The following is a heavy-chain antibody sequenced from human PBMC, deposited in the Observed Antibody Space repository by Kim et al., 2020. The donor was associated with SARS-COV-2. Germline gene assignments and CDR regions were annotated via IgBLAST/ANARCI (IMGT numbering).Heavy chain of an antibody. V-gene: IGHV3-7*01. D-gene: IGHD3-22*01. Sequence: GGSLRLSCAASGFTFSAYWMTWVRQTPGKGLEWVANIKQDGSAQYFVDSVKGRFTMSRDNAKNSLFLQMNSLRAEDTAIYYCARGYYYDTGGYYPDHWGQGTLVTVSS. CDR1: GFTFSAYW. J-gene: IGHJ4*02. CDR3: ARGYYYDTGGYYPDH. CDR2: IKQDGSAQ.